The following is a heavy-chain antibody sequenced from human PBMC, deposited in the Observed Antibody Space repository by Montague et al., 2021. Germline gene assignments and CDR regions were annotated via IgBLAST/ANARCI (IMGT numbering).Heavy chain of an antibody. D-gene: IGHD6-19*01. CDR2: ISPDGSNE. CDR3: ARVGETSGWYWDRFDP. J-gene: IGHJ5*02. V-gene: IGHV3-30*03. Sequence: SLRLSCAASGFTFSNYALRWVRQSPGKGLEWVAIISPDGSNEDYADSVKGRFSISRDNSNNTLYLLMNSLRPEDTAIYYCARVGETSGWYWDRFDPWGQGTLVTVSS. CDR1: GFTFSNYA.